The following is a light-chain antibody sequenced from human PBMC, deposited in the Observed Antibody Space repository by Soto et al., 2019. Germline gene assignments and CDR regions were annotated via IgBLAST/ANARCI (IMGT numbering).Light chain of an antibody. CDR1: LSVSSY. CDR2: DAS. CDR3: QQRSNWPPGIT. Sequence: EIVLTHSPATLSLSPCERAALSARASLSVSSYLASYQQKTGQPPRLLIYDASNRGTCIPARFSGSGASTDFTPPISSLEPEEFAVYYCQQRSNWPPGITFGQGTRLEIK. J-gene: IGKJ5*01. V-gene: IGKV3-11*01.